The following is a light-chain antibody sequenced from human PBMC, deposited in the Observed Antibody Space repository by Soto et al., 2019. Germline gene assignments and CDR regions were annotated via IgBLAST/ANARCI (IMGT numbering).Light chain of an antibody. CDR2: DAS. Sequence: EIVVSKSPATVSLSPGERATLSCRASQSITTYLAWYQQRPGQAPRLLIYDASNRAADIPARFSGSGSGTDLTLTISSLEAEDFAVYYCQHRSSWLLPFGQGTRLEN. CDR3: QHRSSWLLP. V-gene: IGKV3-11*01. J-gene: IGKJ5*01. CDR1: QSITTY.